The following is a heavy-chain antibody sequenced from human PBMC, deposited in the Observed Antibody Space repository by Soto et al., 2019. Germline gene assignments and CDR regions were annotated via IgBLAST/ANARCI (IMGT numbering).Heavy chain of an antibody. Sequence: EVQLVESGGGLIQPGGSLRLSCAASGFTVSSNYMSWVRQAPGKGLEWVSVIYRGGTTHYADSVKGRFTISRDDSKNTLNLQMNSQRAEDTAVYYCARGSRGGAVDAFDIWGQGTMVTVSS. V-gene: IGHV3-53*01. J-gene: IGHJ3*02. CDR3: ARGSRGGAVDAFDI. D-gene: IGHD3-16*01. CDR1: GFTVSSNY. CDR2: IYRGGTT.